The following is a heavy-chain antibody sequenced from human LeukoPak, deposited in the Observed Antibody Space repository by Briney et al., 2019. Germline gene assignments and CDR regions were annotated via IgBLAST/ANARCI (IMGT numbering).Heavy chain of an antibody. D-gene: IGHD6-6*01. CDR2: INHSGST. J-gene: IGHJ5*02. CDR3: ARGRRQTSIAARRGFDP. CDR1: GGSFSGYY. Sequence: NPSETLSLTCAVYGGSFSGYYWSWIRQPPGKGLEWIGEINHSGSTNYNPSLKSRVTISVDTSKNQFSLKLSSVTAADTAVYYCARGRRQTSIAARRGFDPWGQGTLVTVSS. V-gene: IGHV4-34*01.